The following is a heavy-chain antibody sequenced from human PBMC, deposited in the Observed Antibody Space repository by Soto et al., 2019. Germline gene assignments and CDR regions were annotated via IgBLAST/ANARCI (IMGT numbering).Heavy chain of an antibody. CDR1: GFTITSSA. CDR2: IVVGSGNT. Sequence: SVKVSCKASGFTITSSAVRWGRQARGQRLEWIGWIVVGSGNTNYAQKFQERVTITRDMSTSTAYMELSSLRSEDTAVYYCAAVAVRGPPIRTYYFDYWGKGPLGTVSS. J-gene: IGHJ4*02. CDR3: AAVAVRGPPIRTYYFDY. D-gene: IGHD2-2*02. V-gene: IGHV1-58*01.